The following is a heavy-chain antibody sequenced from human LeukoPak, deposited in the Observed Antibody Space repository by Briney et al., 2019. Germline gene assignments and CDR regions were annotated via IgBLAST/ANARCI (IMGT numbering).Heavy chain of an antibody. V-gene: IGHV1-2*07. J-gene: IGHJ4*02. Sequence: ASVKVSCKASGYTFTGYYMHWVRQAPGQGLEWMGGINPNSGSTNYANKIEGRVTMTRDTSNRTAYMELSRLRSDDTAVYYCARVPEGYCSSTSCYTSDYWGQGTLVTVSS. D-gene: IGHD2-2*02. CDR2: INPNSGST. CDR3: ARVPEGYCSSTSCYTSDY. CDR1: GYTFTGYY.